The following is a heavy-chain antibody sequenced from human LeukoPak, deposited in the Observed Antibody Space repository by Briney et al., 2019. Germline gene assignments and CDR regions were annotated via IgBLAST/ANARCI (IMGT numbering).Heavy chain of an antibody. Sequence: GGSLRLSCAASGFAFNTYAMHWVRQAPGQGLEWVALIWHDGSHKFYSNSVRGQFTISRDISKNTLYLQMNSLRAEDTAVYYCARSSGYYYYYGMDVWDKGTAVTVSS. J-gene: IGHJ6*04. CDR3: ARSSGYYYYYGMDV. CDR2: IWHDGSHK. D-gene: IGHD1-26*01. V-gene: IGHV3-33*01. CDR1: GFAFNTYA.